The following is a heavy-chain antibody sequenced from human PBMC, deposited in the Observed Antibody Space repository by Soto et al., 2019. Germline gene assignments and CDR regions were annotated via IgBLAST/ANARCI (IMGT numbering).Heavy chain of an antibody. V-gene: IGHV3-30-3*01. Sequence: GGSLRLSCAASVFTFISYAMHWVRQAPGKGLEWVAVISYDGSNKYYADSVKGRFTISRDNSKNTLYLQMNSLRAEDTAVYYCARDQGLDAFDIWGQGTMVTVSS. J-gene: IGHJ3*02. CDR1: VFTFISYA. D-gene: IGHD6-25*01. CDR2: ISYDGSNK. CDR3: ARDQGLDAFDI.